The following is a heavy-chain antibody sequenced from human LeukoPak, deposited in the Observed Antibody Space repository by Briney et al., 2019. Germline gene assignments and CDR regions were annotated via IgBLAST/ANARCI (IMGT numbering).Heavy chain of an antibody. CDR3: AREGSITMVRGDKYYYYGMDV. J-gene: IGHJ6*02. Sequence: GASVKVSCKASGYTFTGYYMHWVRQAPGQGLEWMGWINPNSGGTNYAQKFQGWVTMTRDTSISTAYMELSRLRSDNTAVYYCAREGSITMVRGDKYYYYGMDVWGQGTTVTVSS. CDR2: INPNSGGT. D-gene: IGHD3-10*01. V-gene: IGHV1-2*04. CDR1: GYTFTGYY.